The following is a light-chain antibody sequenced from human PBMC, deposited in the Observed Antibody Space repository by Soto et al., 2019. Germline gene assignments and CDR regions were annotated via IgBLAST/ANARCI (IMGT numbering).Light chain of an antibody. CDR1: SSNIGNNY. V-gene: IGLV1-51*01. J-gene: IGLJ3*02. CDR2: DNA. CDR3: GTWDSSLSVGV. Sequence: QSVLTQPPSVSAAPGQKVTISCSGSSSNIGNNYVSWYQQLPGTAPKLLIYDNAKRPSGIPARFSASKSGTSATLAITGLQTADEADYYCGTWDSSLSVGVFGGGTKLTVL.